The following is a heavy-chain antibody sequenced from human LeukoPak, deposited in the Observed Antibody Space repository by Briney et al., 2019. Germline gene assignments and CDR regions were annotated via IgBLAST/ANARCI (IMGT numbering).Heavy chain of an antibody. V-gene: IGHV3-23*01. CDR1: GFTFSSYG. J-gene: IGHJ4*02. D-gene: IGHD3-22*01. CDR2: ISGSGGST. Sequence: QPGGTLRLSCAASGFTFSSYGMSWVRQAPGKGLEWVSAISGSGGSTYYADSVKGRFTISRDNSKNTLYLQMNSLRAEDTAVYYCAKDMTITMIVVVIIGPWDYWGQGTLVTVSS. CDR3: AKDMTITMIVVVIIGPWDY.